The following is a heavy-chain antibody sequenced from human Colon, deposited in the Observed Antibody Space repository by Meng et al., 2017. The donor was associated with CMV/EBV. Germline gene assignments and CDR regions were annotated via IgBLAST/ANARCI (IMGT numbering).Heavy chain of an antibody. CDR2: TYYRSQWHN. CDR1: GDSVANTGAA. CDR3: ARDPEYSYSILDT. J-gene: IGHJ5*02. D-gene: IGHD1-26*01. Sequence: QVKLQQSGAGLLKPSQTLSLNCAISGDSVANTGAAWNWVRQSPSRGLEWLGRTYYRSQWHNNYAESVRSRITINPDTSKNQFSLQLKSVTPEDTAVYYCARDPEYSYSILDTWGQGTLVTVSS. V-gene: IGHV6-1*01.